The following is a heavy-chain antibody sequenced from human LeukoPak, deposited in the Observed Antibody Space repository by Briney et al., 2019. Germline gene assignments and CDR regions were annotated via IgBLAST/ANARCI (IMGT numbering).Heavy chain of an antibody. D-gene: IGHD3/OR15-3a*01. J-gene: IGHJ3*02. CDR2: INSDGSST. Sequence: GGSLRLSCAASGFTFSSYWMHWVRQAPGKGLVWVSRINSDGSSTSYADSVKGRFTISRDNAKNTLYLQMNSLRAEDTAVYYCASATLDDAFDIWGQGTMVTVSS. V-gene: IGHV3-74*01. CDR1: GFTFSSYW. CDR3: ASATLDDAFDI.